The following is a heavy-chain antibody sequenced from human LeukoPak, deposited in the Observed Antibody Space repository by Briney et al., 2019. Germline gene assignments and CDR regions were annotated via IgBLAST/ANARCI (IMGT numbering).Heavy chain of an antibody. CDR3: ARDYYYYYMDV. CDR1: GFRFSSYA. CDR2: ISGSGVST. V-gene: IGHV3-23*01. Sequence: GGSLRLSCAASGFRFSSYAMSWVRQAPGKGLEWVSAISGSGVSTYYADSVKGRFTVSRDNSKNTLYLQMNSLRAEDTAVYYCARDYYYYYMDVWGKGTTVTVSS. J-gene: IGHJ6*03.